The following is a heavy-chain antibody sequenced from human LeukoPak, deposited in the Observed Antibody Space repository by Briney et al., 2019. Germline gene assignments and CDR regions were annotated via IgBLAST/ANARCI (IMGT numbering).Heavy chain of an antibody. D-gene: IGHD4-23*01. CDR1: GGSFSGYY. CDR3: ARSLRTYGGNSLFGY. Sequence: SETLSLTCAVYGGSFSGYYWSWIRQPPGKGLEWIGEINHSGSTNYNPSLRSRVTISVDTSKNQFSLKLSSVTAADTAVCYCARSLRTYGGNSLFGYWGQGTLVTVSS. V-gene: IGHV4-34*01. CDR2: INHSGST. J-gene: IGHJ4*02.